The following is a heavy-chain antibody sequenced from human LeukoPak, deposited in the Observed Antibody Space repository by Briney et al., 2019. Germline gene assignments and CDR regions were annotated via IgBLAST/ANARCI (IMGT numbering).Heavy chain of an antibody. CDR3: ARAPATGYSSSWYLY. J-gene: IGHJ4*02. CDR1: GYTFTSYG. Sequence: ASVKASCKASGYTFTSYGISWVRQAPGQGLEWMGWISAYNGNTNYAQKLQGRVTMTTDTSTSTAYMELRSLRSDDTAVYYCARAPATGYSSSWYLYWGQGTLVTVSS. D-gene: IGHD6-13*01. V-gene: IGHV1-18*01. CDR2: ISAYNGNT.